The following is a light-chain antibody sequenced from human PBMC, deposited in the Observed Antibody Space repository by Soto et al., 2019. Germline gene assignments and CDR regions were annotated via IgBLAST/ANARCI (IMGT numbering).Light chain of an antibody. J-gene: IGKJ1*01. CDR1: QTIGSW. V-gene: IGKV1-5*03. Sequence: DIQMTQSPSTLSTSVGDRVTITCRANQTIGSWLAWYQQKPGKAPKLLISKTSILESGVPSRFSGSGSGTEFTLTISSLQPDDFATYYCQQYNSYPWTFGQGTKVDIK. CDR3: QQYNSYPWT. CDR2: KTS.